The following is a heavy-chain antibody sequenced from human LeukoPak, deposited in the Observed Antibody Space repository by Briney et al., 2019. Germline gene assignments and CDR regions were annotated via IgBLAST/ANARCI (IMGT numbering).Heavy chain of an antibody. CDR3: ARVLRYFDWPDY. D-gene: IGHD3-9*01. V-gene: IGHV3-74*01. J-gene: IGHJ4*02. CDR1: GFTFSSYW. Sequence: TGGSLRLFCAASGFTFSSYWMHWVRQAPGKGLVWVSRINSDGSSTSYADSVKGRFTISRDNAKNTLYLQMNSLRAEDTAVYYCARVLRYFDWPDYWGQGTLVTVSS. CDR2: INSDGSST.